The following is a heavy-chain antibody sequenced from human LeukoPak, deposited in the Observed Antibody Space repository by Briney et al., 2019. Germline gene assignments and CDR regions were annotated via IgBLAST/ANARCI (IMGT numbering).Heavy chain of an antibody. CDR1: GGSFSDYF. CDR2: INHSGRT. D-gene: IGHD2-2*01. V-gene: IGHV4-34*01. J-gene: IGHJ6*02. Sequence: SETLSLTCTVYGGSFSDYFWGWIRQPPGKGLEWIGEINHSGRTYYNPSLKSRVTISVDTSKNQFSLNLSSVTAADTAVYYCARDVVVVPAAIHYGMDVWGQGTTVTVSS. CDR3: ARDVVVVPAAIHYGMDV.